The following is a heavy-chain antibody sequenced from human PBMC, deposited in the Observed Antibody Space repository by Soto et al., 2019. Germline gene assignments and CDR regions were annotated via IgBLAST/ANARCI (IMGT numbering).Heavy chain of an antibody. V-gene: IGHV3-30*18. CDR3: AKSRGSSWPFDY. CDR1: GFTFSSYG. Sequence: GGSLRLSCAAPGFTFSSYGMHWVRQAPGKGLEWVAVISYDGSNKYYADSVKGRFTISRDNSKNTLYLQMNSLRAEDTAVYYCAKSRGSSWPFDYWGQGTLVTVSS. D-gene: IGHD6-13*01. CDR2: ISYDGSNK. J-gene: IGHJ4*02.